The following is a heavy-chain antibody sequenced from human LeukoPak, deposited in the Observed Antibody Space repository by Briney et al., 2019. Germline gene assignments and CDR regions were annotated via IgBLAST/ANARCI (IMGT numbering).Heavy chain of an antibody. V-gene: IGHV1-2*02. CDR1: GYTFTGYY. D-gene: IGHD3-22*01. Sequence: ASVKVSCKASGYTFTGYYMHWVRQAPGQGLEWMGWINPNSGGTNYAQKFQGRVTMTRDTSISTAYMELSRLRSDDTAVYYCARVHSGDYYQMLDYWGQGTLVTVSS. CDR2: INPNSGGT. J-gene: IGHJ4*02. CDR3: ARVHSGDYYQMLDY.